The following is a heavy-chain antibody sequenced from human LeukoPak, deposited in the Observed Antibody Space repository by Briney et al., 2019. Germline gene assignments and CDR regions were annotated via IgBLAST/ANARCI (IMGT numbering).Heavy chain of an antibody. D-gene: IGHD2-21*02. CDR2: INHSGST. J-gene: IGHJ4*02. CDR1: GGSFSGYY. V-gene: IGHV4-34*01. Sequence: SETLSLTCAVYGGSFSGYYWSWIRQPPGKGLEWIGEINHSGSTNYNPSLKSRVTISVDTSENQFSLKLSSVTAADTAVYYCARGVNIVVVTAIQGHYFDYWGQGTLVTVSS. CDR3: ARGVNIVVVTAIQGHYFDY.